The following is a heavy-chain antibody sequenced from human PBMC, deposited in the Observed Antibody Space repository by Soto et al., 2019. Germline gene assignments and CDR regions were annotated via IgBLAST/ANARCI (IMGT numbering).Heavy chain of an antibody. D-gene: IGHD1-26*01. CDR1: GFTFSSYG. Sequence: PGGSLRLSCAASGFTFSSYGMHWVRQAPGKGLEWVAVIWYDGSNKYYADSVKGRFTISRDNSKNTLYLQMNSLRAEDTAVYYCAREYSGSYYYYYYGMDVWGQGTTVTVSS. V-gene: IGHV3-33*01. CDR3: AREYSGSYYYYYYGMDV. J-gene: IGHJ6*02. CDR2: IWYDGSNK.